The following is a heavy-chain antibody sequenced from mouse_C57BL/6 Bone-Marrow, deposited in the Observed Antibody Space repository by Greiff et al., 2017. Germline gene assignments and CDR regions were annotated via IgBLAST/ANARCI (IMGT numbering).Heavy chain of an antibody. V-gene: IGHV14-4*01. CDR3: TTRWVYYDDEGFAY. J-gene: IGHJ3*01. CDR2: IDPENGDT. Sequence: EVQGVESGAELVRPGASVKLSCTASGFNIKDDYMHWVKQRPEQGLEWIGWIDPENGDTEYASKFQGKATITADTSSNTAYRQLSSLTSEDTAVYYWTTRWVYYDDEGFAYWGQGTLVTVSA. D-gene: IGHD2-4*01. CDR1: GFNIKDDY.